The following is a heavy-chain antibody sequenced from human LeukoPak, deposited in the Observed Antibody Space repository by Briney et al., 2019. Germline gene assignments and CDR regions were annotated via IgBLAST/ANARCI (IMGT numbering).Heavy chain of an antibody. CDR3: ARSDGQYIIGGYYFDY. Sequence: ASVKVSCKASGHTFTSYGINWVRQAPGQGPEWMGWISAYNGITNYAQKLQGRVTMTTDTSTSTAYMELRSLRSDDTAVYYCARSDGQYIIGGYYFDYWGQGTLVTVSS. D-gene: IGHD3-16*01. V-gene: IGHV1-18*01. J-gene: IGHJ4*02. CDR1: GHTFTSYG. CDR2: ISAYNGIT.